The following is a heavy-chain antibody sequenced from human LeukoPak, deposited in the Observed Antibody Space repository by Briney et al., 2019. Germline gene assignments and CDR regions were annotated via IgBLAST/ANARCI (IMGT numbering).Heavy chain of an antibody. D-gene: IGHD1-26*01. CDR1: GYTFTSYG. V-gene: IGHV1-18*01. CDR2: ISAYNGNT. Sequence: ASVKVSCKASGYTFTSYGISWVRQAPGQGLEWMGWISAYNGNTNYAQKLQGRVTMTTDTSTGTAYMELRSLRSDDTAVYYCARKIGEYSGSYDNWFDPWGQGTLVTVSS. CDR3: ARKIGEYSGSYDNWFDP. J-gene: IGHJ5*02.